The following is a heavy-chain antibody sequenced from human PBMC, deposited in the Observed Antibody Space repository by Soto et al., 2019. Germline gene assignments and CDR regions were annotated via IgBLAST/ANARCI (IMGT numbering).Heavy chain of an antibody. J-gene: IGHJ6*02. CDR3: ARDLSVGSSSMTYYYYGMDV. CDR1: GGSISSGGYY. D-gene: IGHD6-6*01. V-gene: IGHV4-31*02. CDR2: IYYSGST. Sequence: SETLSLTXTVSGGSISSGGYYWSWIRQHPGKGLEWIGYIYYSGSTYYNPSLKSRVTISVDTSKNQFSLKLSSVTAADTAVYYCARDLSVGSSSMTYYYYGMDVWGQGTTVTVSS.